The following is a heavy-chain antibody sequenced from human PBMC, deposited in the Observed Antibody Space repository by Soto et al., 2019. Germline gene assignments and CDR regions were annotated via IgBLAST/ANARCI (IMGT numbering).Heavy chain of an antibody. CDR2: ISGSGGST. J-gene: IGHJ6*02. CDR1: GFTFSSYA. Sequence: GGSLRLSCAASGFTFSSYAMSWVRQAPGKGLEWVSAISGSGGSTYYADSVKGRFTISRDNSKNTLYLQMNSLRAEDTAVYYCAKDRISNWYYYYGMDVWGQGTTVTVSS. D-gene: IGHD4-4*01. CDR3: AKDRISNWYYYYGMDV. V-gene: IGHV3-23*01.